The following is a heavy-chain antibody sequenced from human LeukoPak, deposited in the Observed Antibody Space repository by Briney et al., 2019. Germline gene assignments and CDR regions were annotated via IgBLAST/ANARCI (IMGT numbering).Heavy chain of an antibody. D-gene: IGHD2-21*02. V-gene: IGHV4-59*06. Sequence: PSETLSLTCTVSGASLSTSSWTWIRQHPGKGLEWIGYIYYSGYTYYNPSLKSRVTISVDTSKNQFSLKLSSVTAADTAVYYCARVLRLYCGGDCYSADYYFDNWGQGTLVTVSS. CDR1: GASLSTSS. CDR3: ARVLRLYCGGDCYSADYYFDN. CDR2: IYYSGYT. J-gene: IGHJ4*02.